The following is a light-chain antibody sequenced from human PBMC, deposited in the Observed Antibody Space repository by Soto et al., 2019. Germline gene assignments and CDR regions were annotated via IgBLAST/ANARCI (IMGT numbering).Light chain of an antibody. V-gene: IGKV3-11*01. CDR1: QYINTR. CDR3: QQYNDWPRT. J-gene: IGKJ1*01. CDR2: QTS. Sequence: EIVLKQSPATLSSFPGDRVTLSCMASQYINTRLAWYQHRPGQAPRLLIYQTSLRATGIPARFSGSGSGTDFTLTISSLEPEDFAVYYCQQYNDWPRTFGQGTKVDIK.